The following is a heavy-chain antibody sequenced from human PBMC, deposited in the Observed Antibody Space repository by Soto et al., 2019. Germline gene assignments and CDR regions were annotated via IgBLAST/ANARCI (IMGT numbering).Heavy chain of an antibody. J-gene: IGHJ6*02. Sequence: PSETLSLTCTASGGSINSGAYFWSWIRQHPGRGLEWIGYVSKIGSTYYNPSLKSRVTISGDTSKSQFSLNLSSVTAANTALYYCARGMVRGPFYYHALDVWGQGTTVTVSS. D-gene: IGHD3-10*01. V-gene: IGHV4-31*03. CDR3: ARGMVRGPFYYHALDV. CDR2: VSKIGST. CDR1: GGSINSGAYF.